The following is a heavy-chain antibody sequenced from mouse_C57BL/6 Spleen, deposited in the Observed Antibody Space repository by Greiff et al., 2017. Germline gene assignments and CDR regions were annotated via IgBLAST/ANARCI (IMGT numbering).Heavy chain of an antibody. D-gene: IGHD1-1*01. V-gene: IGHV3-1*01. Sequence: DVQLQESGPGMVKPSQSLSLTCTVTGYSITSGYDWHWIRHFPGNKLEWMGYISYSGSTNYNPSLKSRISITHDTSKNHFFLKLNSVTTEDTATYYCARGGYYGGDSMDYWGQGTSVTVSS. CDR2: ISYSGST. CDR1: GYSITSGYD. CDR3: ARGGYYGGDSMDY. J-gene: IGHJ4*01.